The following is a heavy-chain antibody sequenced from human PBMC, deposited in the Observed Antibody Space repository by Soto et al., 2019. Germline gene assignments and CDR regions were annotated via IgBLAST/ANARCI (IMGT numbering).Heavy chain of an antibody. J-gene: IGHJ4*02. CDR1: GFTFSSYG. CDR3: AKSRIPRRVRGAIDY. V-gene: IGHV3-30*18. Sequence: QVQLVESGGGVVQPGRSLRLSCAASGFTFSSYGMHWVRQAPGKGLEWVAVISYDGSNKYYADSVKGRFTISRDNSKNTLYLQMNSLRAEDTAVYYCAKSRIPRRVRGAIDYWGQGTLVTVSS. D-gene: IGHD3-10*01. CDR2: ISYDGSNK.